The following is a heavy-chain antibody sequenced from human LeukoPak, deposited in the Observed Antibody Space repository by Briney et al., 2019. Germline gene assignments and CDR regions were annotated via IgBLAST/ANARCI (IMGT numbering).Heavy chain of an antibody. CDR1: GGSISSYY. V-gene: IGHV4-59*12. Sequence: SETLSLTCTVSGGSISSYYWSWIRQPPGKGLEWIGYIYHSGSTYYNPSLKSRVTISVDRSKNQFSLKLSSVTAADTAVYYCARNSKYYYGSGSPQTEFDYWGQGTLVTVSS. CDR2: IYHSGST. CDR3: ARNSKYYYGSGSPQTEFDY. J-gene: IGHJ4*02. D-gene: IGHD3-10*01.